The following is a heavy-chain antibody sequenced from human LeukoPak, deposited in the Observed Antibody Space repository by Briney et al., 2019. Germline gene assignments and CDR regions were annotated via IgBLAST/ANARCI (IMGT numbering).Heavy chain of an antibody. CDR2: IYYGGST. CDR3: ARAAGPLAAPDF. Sequence: SGTLSLTCTVSGGSISSYYWSWIRQPPGKGLEWIGYIYYGGSTNYNPSLKSRVTISVDTSKNQFSLKLSSVTAADTAVYYCARAAGPLAAPDFWGQGTPVTVSS. V-gene: IGHV4-59*01. D-gene: IGHD6-13*01. J-gene: IGHJ4*02. CDR1: GGSISSYY.